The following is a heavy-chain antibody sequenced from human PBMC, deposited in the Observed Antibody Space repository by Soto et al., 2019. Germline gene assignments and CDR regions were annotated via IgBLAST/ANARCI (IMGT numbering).Heavy chain of an antibody. CDR3: ARGPSISWSRWLGGF. V-gene: IGHV1-18*01. Sequence: QVQLVQSGAEVKKPGASVKVSCKASGYTFTSYGITWVRQAPGQGLEWMGWISAYNGNTNYVQKLQGRVTMTTDTATSTVYMELRSLRSDDTAVYYCARGPSISWSRWLGGFWGQGTRVTVSS. CDR1: GYTFTSYG. D-gene: IGHD1-26*01. J-gene: IGHJ4*02. CDR2: ISAYNGNT.